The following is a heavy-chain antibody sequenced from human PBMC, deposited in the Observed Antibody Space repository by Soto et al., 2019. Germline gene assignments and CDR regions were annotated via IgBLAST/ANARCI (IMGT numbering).Heavy chain of an antibody. D-gene: IGHD6-13*01. CDR3: ARGAAGTDYYYGMDV. CDR2: INPSGGST. V-gene: IGHV1-46*01. Sequence: ASVKVSCKASGYTFTGYYMHWVRQAPGQGLEWMGIINPSGGSTSYAQKFQGRVTMTRDTSTSTVYMELSSLRSEDTAVYYCARGAAGTDYYYGMDVWGQGTTVTVSS. CDR1: GYTFTGYY. J-gene: IGHJ6*02.